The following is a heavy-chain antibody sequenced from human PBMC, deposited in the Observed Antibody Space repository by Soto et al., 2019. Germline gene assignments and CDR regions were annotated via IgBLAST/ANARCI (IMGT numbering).Heavy chain of an antibody. J-gene: IGHJ4*02. CDR3: AKGRYDFWSPYYFDS. CDR2: ITWNSRVL. D-gene: IGHD3-3*01. V-gene: IGHV3-9*01. CDR1: GLNFDDFA. Sequence: PGGSLRLSCVGTGLNFDDFAMHWVRQATGKGLEWVSGITWNSRVLAYADSVKGRFTISRDNARNSLYLQMDSLRDEDTALYYCAKGRYDFWSPYYFDSWGQGTLVIVSS.